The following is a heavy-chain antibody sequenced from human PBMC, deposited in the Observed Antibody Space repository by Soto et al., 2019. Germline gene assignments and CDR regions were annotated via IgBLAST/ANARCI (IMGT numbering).Heavy chain of an antibody. CDR1: GFTFSSYA. CDR3: ARTYDYSNFYYYYGMDV. D-gene: IGHD4-4*01. V-gene: IGHV3-64*01. Sequence: GGSLRLSCAASGFTFSSYAMHWVRQAPGKGLEYVSAISSNGGSTYYANSVKGRFTISRDNSKNTLYLQMGSLRAEDMAVYYCARTYDYSNFYYYYGMDVWGQETTVTVSS. CDR2: ISSNGGST. J-gene: IGHJ6*02.